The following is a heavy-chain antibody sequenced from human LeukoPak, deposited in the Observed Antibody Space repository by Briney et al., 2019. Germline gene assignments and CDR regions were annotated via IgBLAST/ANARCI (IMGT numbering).Heavy chain of an antibody. J-gene: IGHJ4*02. Sequence: PSGTLSLTCAVSGGSISSSNWWSWVRQPPGKGLEWIGEIYHSGSTNYNPSLKSRVTISVDKSKNQFSLKLSSVTAADTAVYYCASGGSGSKGNDRAPPLDYWGQGTLVTVSS. CDR1: GGSISSSNW. V-gene: IGHV4-4*02. CDR2: IYHSGST. CDR3: ASGGSGSKGNDRAPPLDY. D-gene: IGHD3-10*01.